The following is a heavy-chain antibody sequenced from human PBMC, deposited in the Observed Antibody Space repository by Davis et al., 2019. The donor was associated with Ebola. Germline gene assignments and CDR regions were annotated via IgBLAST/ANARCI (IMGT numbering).Heavy chain of an antibody. CDR1: GYTFTGYY. J-gene: IGHJ5*02. V-gene: IGHV1-2*04. CDR3: ARAAGSYLNWFDP. D-gene: IGHD3-10*01. CDR2: INPNSGGT. Sequence: AASVKVFCKASGYTFTGYYMHWVRQAPGQGLEWMGWINPNSGGTNYAQKFQGWVTMTRDTSISTAYMELSRLRSDDTAVYYCARAAGSYLNWFDPWGQGTLVTVSS.